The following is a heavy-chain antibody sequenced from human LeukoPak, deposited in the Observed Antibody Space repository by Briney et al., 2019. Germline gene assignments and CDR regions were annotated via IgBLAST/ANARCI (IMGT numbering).Heavy chain of an antibody. V-gene: IGHV4-39*01. Sequence: SETLSLTCTVSGGSISSSSYYWGWIRQPPGKGLEWIGSIYYSGSTYYNPSLKSRVTISVDTSKNQFSLKLSSVAAADTAAYYCAGTKYYDILTGYYDYWGQGTLVTVSS. CDR1: GGSISSSSYY. CDR2: IYYSGST. J-gene: IGHJ4*02. D-gene: IGHD3-9*01. CDR3: AGTKYYDILTGYYDY.